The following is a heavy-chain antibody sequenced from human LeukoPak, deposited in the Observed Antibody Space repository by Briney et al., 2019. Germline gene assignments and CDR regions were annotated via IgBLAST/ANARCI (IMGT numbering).Heavy chain of an antibody. V-gene: IGHV4-34*01. J-gene: IGHJ4*02. CDR1: GGSFSDYY. CDR2: INHSGST. CDR3: ARVYFDWLLYFDY. Sequence: SETLSLTCAVYGGSFSDYYWSWIRQSPGKGLEWIGEINHSGSTNYNPSLKSRVTISVDTPKNQFSLKLSSVTAADTAVYYCARVYFDWLLYFDYWGQGTLVTVSS. D-gene: IGHD3-9*01.